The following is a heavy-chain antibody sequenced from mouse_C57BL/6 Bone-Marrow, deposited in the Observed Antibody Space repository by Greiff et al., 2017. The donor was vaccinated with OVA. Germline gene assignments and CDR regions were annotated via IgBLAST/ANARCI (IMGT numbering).Heavy chain of an antibody. V-gene: IGHV1-81*01. Sequence: QVQLKESGAELARPGASVKLSCKASGYTFTSYGISWVKQRTGQGLEWIGEIYPRSGNTYYNEKFKGKATLTADKSSSTAYMELRSLTSEDSAVYFCARWGDGYHGGYWGQGTTLTVSS. CDR1: GYTFTSYG. CDR2: IYPRSGNT. J-gene: IGHJ2*01. D-gene: IGHD2-3*01. CDR3: ARWGDGYHGGY.